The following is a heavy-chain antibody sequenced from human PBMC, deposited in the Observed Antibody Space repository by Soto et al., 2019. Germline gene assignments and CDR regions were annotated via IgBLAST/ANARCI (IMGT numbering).Heavy chain of an antibody. Sequence: GPSVKVSCKASGYTFTALYMNWFRQAPGQGLEWMGWVNPNTGLTKYAQKFQGRVIMTRDTSINTAYMELSGLTSDDTAVYYCTTLRLDPWGQGTLVTVSS. J-gene: IGHJ5*02. CDR3: TTLRLDP. CDR1: GYTFTALY. V-gene: IGHV1-2*02. CDR2: VNPNTGLT. D-gene: IGHD3-9*01.